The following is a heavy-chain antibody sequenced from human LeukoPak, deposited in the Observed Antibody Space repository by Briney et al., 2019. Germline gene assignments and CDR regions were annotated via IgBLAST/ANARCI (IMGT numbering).Heavy chain of an antibody. CDR1: GFTFSSYA. J-gene: IGHJ5*02. D-gene: IGHD4-17*01. CDR2: ISGSGGSP. CDR3: AKDSTVTTGFKFDP. Sequence: PGGSLRLSCAASGFTFSSYAMNWVRQAPGKGLEWVSAISGSGGSPYYADPVKGRFTISRDNSKNTLYLQMNSLRAEDTAVYYCAKDSTVTTGFKFDPSGQGTLVTVSS. V-gene: IGHV3-23*01.